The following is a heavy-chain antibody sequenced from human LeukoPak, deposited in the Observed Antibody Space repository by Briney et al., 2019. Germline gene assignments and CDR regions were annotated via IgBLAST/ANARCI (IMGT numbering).Heavy chain of an antibody. CDR1: GYTFTGYY. CDR3: ARGPRRDCSSTSCPYYFDY. V-gene: IGHV1-2*04. J-gene: IGHJ4*02. Sequence: ASVKVSCKASGYTFTGYYMHWVRQAPGQGLEWMGWINPNSGGTNYAQKFQGWVTMTRDAPISTAYMELSRLRSDDTAVYYCARGPRRDCSSTSCPYYFDYWGQGTLVTVSS. D-gene: IGHD2-2*01. CDR2: INPNSGGT.